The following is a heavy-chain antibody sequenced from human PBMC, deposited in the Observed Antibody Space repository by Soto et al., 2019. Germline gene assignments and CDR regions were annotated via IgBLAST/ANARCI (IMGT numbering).Heavy chain of an antibody. D-gene: IGHD3-22*01. V-gene: IGHV3-7*04. CDR1: GFTFSNYW. CDR3: ARGDYYDTSGPFSDAFDI. CDR2: IKPDGSQK. J-gene: IGHJ3*02. Sequence: GGSLRLSCAASGFTFSNYWMSWVRQAPGKGLEWVANIKPDGSQKWYVDSVKGRFTISRDNAKKSLYLQMNSLRAEDTAVYYCARGDYYDTSGPFSDAFDIGGQGTMATVS.